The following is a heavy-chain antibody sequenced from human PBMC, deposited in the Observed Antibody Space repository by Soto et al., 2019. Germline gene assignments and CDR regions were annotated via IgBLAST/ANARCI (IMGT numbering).Heavy chain of an antibody. CDR1: GYTFTSYG. CDR3: ARVDIVVVVAAPDNWFDP. V-gene: IGHV1-18*01. CDR2: ISAYNGNT. J-gene: IGHJ5*02. Sequence: GASVKVSCKASGYTFTSYGISWVRQAPGQGLEWMGWISAYNGNTNYAQKLQGRVTMTTDTSTSTAYMELRSLRSDDTAVYYCARVDIVVVVAAPDNWFDPWGQGTLVTVSS. D-gene: IGHD2-15*01.